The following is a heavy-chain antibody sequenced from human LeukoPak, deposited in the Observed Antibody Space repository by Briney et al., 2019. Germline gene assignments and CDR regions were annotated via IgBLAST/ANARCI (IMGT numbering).Heavy chain of an antibody. D-gene: IGHD3-22*01. V-gene: IGHV1-8*02. CDR3: ARGPKAYYFDSSGYVFDY. J-gene: IGHJ4*02. CDR2: MNPNSGNT. CDR1: ANTFTDFY. Sequence: ASVKVSCKASANTFTDFYMHWVRQATGQGLEWMGWMNPNSGNTGYAQKFQGRVTMTRNTSISTAYMELSSLRSEDTAVYYCARGPKAYYFDSSGYVFDYWGQGTLVTVSS.